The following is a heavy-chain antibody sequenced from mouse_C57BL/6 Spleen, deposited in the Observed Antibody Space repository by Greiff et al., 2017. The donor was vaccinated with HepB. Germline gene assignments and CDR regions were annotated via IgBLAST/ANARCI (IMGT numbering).Heavy chain of an antibody. CDR3: TRGDGRGFDY. V-gene: IGHV1-26*01. CDR1: GYTFTDYY. J-gene: IGHJ2*01. D-gene: IGHD1-1*02. Sequence: EVQLQQSGPELVKPGASVKISCKASGYTFTDYYMNWVKQSHGKSLEWIGDINPNNGGTSYNQKFKGKATLTVDKSSSTAYMELRGLTSEDSAVYYCTRGDGRGFDYWGQGTTLTVSS. CDR2: INPNNGGT.